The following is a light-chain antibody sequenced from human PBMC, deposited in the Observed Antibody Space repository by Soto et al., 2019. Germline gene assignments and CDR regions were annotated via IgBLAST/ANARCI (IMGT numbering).Light chain of an antibody. CDR3: SSFTSSSTRV. V-gene: IGLV1-40*01. CDR1: SSNIGAGYD. J-gene: IGLJ1*01. Sequence: QSVLTQPPSVSGAPGQTITISCTGSSSNIGAGYDVHWYQQLPGRAPKLLIYGNNNRPSGVPDRFSGSKSDSTASLTIAGLQSEDEAEYYCSSFTSSSTRVFGTGTKVTVL. CDR2: GNN.